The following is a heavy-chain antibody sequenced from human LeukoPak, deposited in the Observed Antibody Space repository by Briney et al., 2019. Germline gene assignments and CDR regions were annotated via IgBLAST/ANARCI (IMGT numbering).Heavy chain of an antibody. CDR1: GFTFSSYW. Sequence: GGSLRLSCAASGFTFSSYWMHWVRQAPGKGLVWVSRINSDGSSTSYADSVKGRFTISRDNAKNSLYLQMNSLRDEDTAVYYCARESDSSGYYLDAFDIWGQGTMVTVSS. D-gene: IGHD3-22*01. CDR3: ARESDSSGYYLDAFDI. J-gene: IGHJ3*02. V-gene: IGHV3-74*01. CDR2: INSDGSST.